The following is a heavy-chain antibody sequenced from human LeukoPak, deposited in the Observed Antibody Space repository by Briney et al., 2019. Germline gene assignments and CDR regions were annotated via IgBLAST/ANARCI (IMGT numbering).Heavy chain of an antibody. D-gene: IGHD3-10*01. CDR3: ARDQGSWWFDP. Sequence: PSETLSLTCSVSGGSMSSYYWSWMRQPPGKGLEWIGYIYYSGSTDYNPSLKSRVTISLDTSKNQFSLKLTSVTAADTAVYYCARDQGSWWFDPWGQGTLVTVSS. CDR1: GGSMSSYY. CDR2: IYYSGST. J-gene: IGHJ5*02. V-gene: IGHV4-59*01.